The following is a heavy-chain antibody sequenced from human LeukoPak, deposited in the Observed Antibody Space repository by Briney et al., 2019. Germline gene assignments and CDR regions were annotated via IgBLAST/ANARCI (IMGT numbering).Heavy chain of an antibody. V-gene: IGHV1-46*01. CDR2: INPSGGST. D-gene: IGHD2-2*01. J-gene: IGHJ3*02. CDR1: GYTFTTYD. CDR3: ARTRSFDI. Sequence: ASVKVSCKTSGYTFTTYDINWVRQAPGQGLEWMGIINPSGGSTSYAQKFQGRVTMTRDTSTSTVYMELSSLRSEDTAVYYCARTRSFDIWGQGTMVTVSS.